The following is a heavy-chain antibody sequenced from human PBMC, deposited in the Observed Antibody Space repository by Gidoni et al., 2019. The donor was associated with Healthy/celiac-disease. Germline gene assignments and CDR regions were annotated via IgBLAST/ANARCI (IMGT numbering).Heavy chain of an antibody. D-gene: IGHD3-10*01. J-gene: IGHJ4*02. CDR1: GCSISSSSYY. CDR3: ARQVVRGGRLDY. Sequence: QLQLQESGPGLVKPSETLSLTCTVSGCSISSSSYYWGWIRQPPGKGREWIGSIYYSGSTYYNPSLKSRVTISVDTSKNQFSLKLSSVTAADTAVYYCARQVVRGGRLDYWGQGTLVTVSS. CDR2: IYYSGST. V-gene: IGHV4-39*01.